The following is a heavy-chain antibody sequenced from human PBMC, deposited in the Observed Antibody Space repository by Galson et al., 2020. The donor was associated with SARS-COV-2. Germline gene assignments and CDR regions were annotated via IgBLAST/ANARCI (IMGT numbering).Heavy chain of an antibody. CDR1: DFTFSSYW. J-gene: IGHJ4*02. V-gene: IGHV3-7*01. D-gene: IGHD3-16*01. CDR3: ARVPRNVFDY. Sequence: GGSLRLSCVASDFTFSSYWMSWVRQAPGTGLEWVANIKQDGSERYYVDSVKGRFTIPRDNAKNSLYLQMNSLRAEDTAVYYCARVPRNVFDYWGQGTLVTVSS. CDR2: IKQDGSER.